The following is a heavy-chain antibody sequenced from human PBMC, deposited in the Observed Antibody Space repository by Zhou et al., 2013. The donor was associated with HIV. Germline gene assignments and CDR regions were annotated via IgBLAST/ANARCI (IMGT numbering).Heavy chain of an antibody. CDR3: ARPLRGLRVGHLDYYYMDV. V-gene: IGHV1-18*01. D-gene: IGHD3-16*01. J-gene: IGHJ6*03. CDR1: GYTFTSYG. CDR2: ISAYNGNT. Sequence: QVQLVQSGAEVKKPGASVKVSCKASGYTFTSYGISWVRQAPGQGLEWMGWISAYNGNTNYAQKLQGRVTMTTDTSTSTAYMELRSLRSDDTAVYYCARPLRGLRVGHLDYYYMDVWGKGTTVTVSS.